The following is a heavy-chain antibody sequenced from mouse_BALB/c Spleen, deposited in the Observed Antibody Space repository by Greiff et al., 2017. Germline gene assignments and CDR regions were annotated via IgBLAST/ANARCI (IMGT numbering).Heavy chain of an antibody. V-gene: IGHV1-4*02. CDR1: GYTFTSYT. CDR3: AGAVATPYWYFDV. Sequence: QVQLQQSAAELARPGASVKMSCKASGYTFTSYTMHWVKQRPGQGLEWIGYINPSSGYTEYNQKFKDKTTLTADKSSSTAYMQLSSLTSEDSAVYYCAGAVATPYWYFDVWGAGTTVTVSS. D-gene: IGHD1-1*01. CDR2: INPSSGYT. J-gene: IGHJ1*01.